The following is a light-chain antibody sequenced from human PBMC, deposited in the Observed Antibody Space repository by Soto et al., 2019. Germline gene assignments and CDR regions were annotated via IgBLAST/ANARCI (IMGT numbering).Light chain of an antibody. Sequence: QSVLTQPPSASGTPGLRVTISCSGSSSNIGSNYAYWCQQLPGTAPKLLIYRTNQRPSGVPDRFSGSKSGTSASLAISGLQSEDESDNYCAAWNDSLSDSLWVFGGGTKVTVL. CDR3: AAWNDSLSDSLWV. CDR2: RTN. J-gene: IGLJ3*02. V-gene: IGLV1-47*01. CDR1: SSNIGSNY.